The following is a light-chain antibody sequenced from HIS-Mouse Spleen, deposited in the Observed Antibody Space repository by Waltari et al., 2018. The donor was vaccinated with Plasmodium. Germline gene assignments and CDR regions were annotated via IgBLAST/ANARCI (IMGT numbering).Light chain of an antibody. V-gene: IGKV3-11*01. CDR3: QQRSNWPPT. J-gene: IGKJ5*01. CDR1: QSVSSY. CDR2: DAS. Sequence: EIVLTQSPATLSLSPGERATLSCRASQSVSSYLAWYQQKPGQAPRLLIYDASNRAPGTPARCSGSGSVTDFTLTISSLEPEDFAVYYCQQRSNWPPTFGQGTRLEIK.